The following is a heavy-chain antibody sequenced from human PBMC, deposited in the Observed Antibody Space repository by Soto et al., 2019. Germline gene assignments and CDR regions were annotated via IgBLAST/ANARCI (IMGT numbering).Heavy chain of an antibody. V-gene: IGHV3-73*01. Sequence: GGSLRLSCAASGFTFRGSTMHWVRQASGKGLEWVGRIRSKANSYATAYAASVKGRFTISRDDSKNTAHLQMNSLKSEDTAVYYCTRREDIVLEIGLIGPDVWGKGTTVTVSS. D-gene: IGHD2-8*01. J-gene: IGHJ6*04. CDR2: IRSKANSYAT. CDR3: TRREDIVLEIGLIGPDV. CDR1: GFTFRGST.